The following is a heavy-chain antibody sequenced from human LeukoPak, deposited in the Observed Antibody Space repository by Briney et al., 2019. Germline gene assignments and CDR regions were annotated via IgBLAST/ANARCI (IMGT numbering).Heavy chain of an antibody. Sequence: SETLSLTCTVSGGSISSSSYYWGWIRQPPGKGLEWIGSIYYSGSTYYNPSLKSRVTISVDTSKNQFSLKLSSVTAADTAVYYCARVSALXYAVAGRYYYXXYMDVWGKXTTVXXSS. CDR1: GGSISSSSYY. V-gene: IGHV4-39*01. CDR3: ARVSALXYAVAGRYYYXXYMDV. J-gene: IGHJ6*03. CDR2: IYYSGST. D-gene: IGHD6-19*01.